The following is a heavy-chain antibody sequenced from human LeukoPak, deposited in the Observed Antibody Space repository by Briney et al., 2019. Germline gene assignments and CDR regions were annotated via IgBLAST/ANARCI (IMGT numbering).Heavy chain of an antibody. V-gene: IGHV3-30*04. D-gene: IGHD5-18*01. CDR2: ISYDGSNK. CDR1: GFTFSSYA. CDR3: ARGYSYGAIDY. J-gene: IGHJ4*02. Sequence: GGSLRLSCAASGFTFSSYAMHWVRQAPGKGLEWVAVISYDGSNKYYADSVKGRFTISRDNSKNTLYLQMNSLRAEDAAVYYCARGYSYGAIDYWGQGTLVTVSS.